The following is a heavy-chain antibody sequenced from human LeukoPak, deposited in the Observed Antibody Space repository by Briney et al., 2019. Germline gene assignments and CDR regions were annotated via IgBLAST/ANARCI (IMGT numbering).Heavy chain of an antibody. D-gene: IGHD3-10*01. CDR2: IYTSGST. CDR1: GGSISSYY. J-gene: IGHJ4*02. CDR3: AREVYYYYGSGSYAAFDY. V-gene: IGHV4-4*07. Sequence: PSETLSLTCTVSGGSISSYYWSWIRQPAGKGLEWIGRIYTSGSTNYNPSLKSRVTMSVDTSKNQFSLKLSSVTAADMAVYYCAREVYYYYGSGSYAAFDYWGQGTLVTVSS.